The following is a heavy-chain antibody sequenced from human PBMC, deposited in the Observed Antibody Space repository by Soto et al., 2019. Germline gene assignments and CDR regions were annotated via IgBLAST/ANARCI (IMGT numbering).Heavy chain of an antibody. J-gene: IGHJ6*02. CDR3: AGREFSTSSFYYYYYAMDV. V-gene: IGHV4-34*01. D-gene: IGHD6-6*01. CDR2: INHGGNS. CDR1: GGSFSDYY. Sequence: PSETLSLTCAMYGGSFSDYYWSWVRQPPGKGLGWIGEINHGGNSNYNPSLKSRVTISVDTSNNQFSLKLTSVTAADTGVYYCAGREFSTSSFYYYYYAMDVWGQGTTVTVSS.